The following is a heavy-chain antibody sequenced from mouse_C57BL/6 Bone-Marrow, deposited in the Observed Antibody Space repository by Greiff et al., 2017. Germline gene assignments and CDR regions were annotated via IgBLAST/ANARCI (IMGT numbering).Heavy chain of an antibody. J-gene: IGHJ3*01. CDR1: GFTFSDYG. CDR2: ISSGSSTI. Sequence: EVKLVESGGGLVKPGGSLKLSCAASGFTFSDYGMHWVRQAPEQGLEWVAYISSGSSTIYYADTVKGRFTISRDNAKNNLFLKMTSLRSDDTAMYYCARNYGFAYWGQGTLVTVSA. CDR3: ARNYGFAY. D-gene: IGHD1-1*01. V-gene: IGHV5-17*01.